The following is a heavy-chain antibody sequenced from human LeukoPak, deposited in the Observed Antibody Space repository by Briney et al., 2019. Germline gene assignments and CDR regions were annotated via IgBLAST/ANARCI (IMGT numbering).Heavy chain of an antibody. V-gene: IGHV3-74*01. D-gene: IGHD1-26*01. J-gene: IGHJ4*02. CDR3: ARGYSGTYRFGY. CDR2: INSDGSST. Sequence: GGSLRLSCAPSGFTFSSYWMHRVRQAPGKGLVWVSRINSDGSSTSYADSVKGRFTISRDNAKNTLYLQMSSLRAEDTAVYYCARGYSGTYRFGYWGQGTLVTVSS. CDR1: GFTFSSYW.